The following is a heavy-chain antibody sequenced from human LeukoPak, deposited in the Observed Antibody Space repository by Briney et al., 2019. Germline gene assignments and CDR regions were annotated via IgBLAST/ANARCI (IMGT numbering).Heavy chain of an antibody. J-gene: IGHJ2*01. V-gene: IGHV4-59*08. CDR2: IYYTGST. CDR1: GDSISTYY. CDR3: ARREDFWYSDL. Sequence: SETLSLTCTIYGDSISTYYWSWIRQPPGKGLEWIGYIYYTGSTYYNPSLKSRVTFSVDTSKNHFSLNLISVTAADTAVYYCARREDFWYSDLWGRGTLVTVSS.